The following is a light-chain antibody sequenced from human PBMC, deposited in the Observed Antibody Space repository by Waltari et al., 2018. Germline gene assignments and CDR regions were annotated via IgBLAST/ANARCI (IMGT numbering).Light chain of an antibody. J-gene: IGKJ3*01. CDR3: QQYETVPGG. V-gene: IGKV1-33*01. Sequence: IQMTQSPSSLSASVGDRLTVTCQASHDISNYLNWYQQKPGKAPKLLFYDASNLETGVPARFSGRGSGTDVTFTISSLQREDSATYYGQQYETVPGGLGPGTKVDMK. CDR1: HDISNY. CDR2: DAS.